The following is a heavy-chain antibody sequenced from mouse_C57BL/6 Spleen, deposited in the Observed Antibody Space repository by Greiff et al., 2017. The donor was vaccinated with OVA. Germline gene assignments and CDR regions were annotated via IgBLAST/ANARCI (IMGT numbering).Heavy chain of an antibody. CDR3: TRGEYSNYPWFAY. CDR2: IDPETGGT. Sequence: VQLQQSGAELVRPGASVTLSCKASGYTFTDYEMHWVKQTPVHGLEWIGAIDPETGGTAYDQKFKGKAILTPDKSSSTAYMELRSLTSEDSAVYYCTRGEYSNYPWFAYWGQGTLVTVSA. CDR1: GYTFTDYE. V-gene: IGHV1-15*01. J-gene: IGHJ3*01. D-gene: IGHD2-5*01.